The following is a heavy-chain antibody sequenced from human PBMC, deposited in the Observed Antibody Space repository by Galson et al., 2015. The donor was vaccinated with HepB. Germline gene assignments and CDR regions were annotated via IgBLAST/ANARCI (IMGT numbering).Heavy chain of an antibody. CDR3: VRGYSSGLYGDY. V-gene: IGHV3-23*01. CDR2: ISASGGKT. D-gene: IGHD6-19*01. CDR1: GFIVDGSG. J-gene: IGHJ4*02. Sequence: SLRLSCAASGFIVDGSGMSWVRQAPGKGLEWVSGISASGGKTYYADSVKGRFTMSRDNSQNQFSLNLNSVTAADTAVYYCVRGYSSGLYGDYWGQGTLVTVSS.